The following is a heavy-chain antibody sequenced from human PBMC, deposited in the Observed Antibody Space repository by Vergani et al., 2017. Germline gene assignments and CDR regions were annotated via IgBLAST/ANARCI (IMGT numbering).Heavy chain of an antibody. CDR1: GGSISSGSYY. V-gene: IGHV4-61*02. CDR2: IYTSGST. D-gene: IGHD2-2*01. CDR3: ASSLAYQLRQSEGAFDI. Sequence: QVQLQESGPGLVKPSQTLSLTCTVSGGSISSGSYYWSWIRQPAGKGLEWIGRIYTSGSTNYNPSLKSRVTIAVDTSKNQFSLKLSSVTAADTAVYYCASSLAYQLRQSEGAFDIWGQGTMVTVSS. J-gene: IGHJ3*02.